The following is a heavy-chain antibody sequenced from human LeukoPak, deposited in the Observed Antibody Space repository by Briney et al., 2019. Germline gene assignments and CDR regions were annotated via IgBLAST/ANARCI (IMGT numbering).Heavy chain of an antibody. V-gene: IGHV3-23*01. CDR2: ISGSGGST. J-gene: IGHJ4*02. D-gene: IGHD4-17*01. CDR3: AKDGVSTVTTYYFDY. Sequence: GGSLRLSCAASGFTFSSYAMSWVRQAPRKGLEWVSAISGSGGSTYYADSVKGRFTISRDNSKNTLYLQMNSLRAEDTAVYYCAKDGVSTVTTYYFDYWGQGTLVTVSS. CDR1: GFTFSSYA.